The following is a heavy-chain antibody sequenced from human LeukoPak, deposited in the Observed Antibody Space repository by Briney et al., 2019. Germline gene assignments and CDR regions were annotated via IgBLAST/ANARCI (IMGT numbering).Heavy chain of an antibody. J-gene: IGHJ5*02. Sequence: SETLSLTCAVYGGSFSGYYWSWIHQPPGKGLEWIGEINHSGSTNYNPSLKSRVTISVDTSKNQFSLKLSSVTAADTAVYYCARVFDSSGYYYKFFWFDPWGQGTLVTVSS. CDR3: ARVFDSSGYYYKFFWFDP. CDR1: GGSFSGYY. D-gene: IGHD3-22*01. CDR2: INHSGST. V-gene: IGHV4-34*01.